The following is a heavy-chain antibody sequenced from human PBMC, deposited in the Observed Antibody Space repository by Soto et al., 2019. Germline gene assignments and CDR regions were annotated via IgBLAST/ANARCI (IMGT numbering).Heavy chain of an antibody. CDR2: ISHDGSNQ. CDR1: GFTLRTSG. D-gene: IGHD6-25*01. CDR3: AKDSSAAFDY. Sequence: GGSLRLSCVASGFTLRTSGMHWVRQAPSKGLEWVAVISHDGSNQFYAESVKGRFTISRDNSKNMLYLQMNSLRADDSAVYFCAKDSSAAFDYWGQGTQVTVSS. V-gene: IGHV3-30*18. J-gene: IGHJ4*02.